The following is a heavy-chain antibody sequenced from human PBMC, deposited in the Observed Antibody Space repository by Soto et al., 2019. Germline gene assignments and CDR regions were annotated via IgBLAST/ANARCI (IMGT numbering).Heavy chain of an antibody. J-gene: IGHJ6*02. CDR2: INHSGST. Sequence: SETLSLTCAVYGGSFSGYYWSWIRQPPGKGLEWIGEINHSGSTNYNPSLKSRVTISVDTSKNQFSLKLSSVTAADTAVYYCARGYSGYDRDRWYRYYYYYGMAVWGQWTKVTVSS. CDR1: GGSFSGYY. D-gene: IGHD5-12*01. CDR3: ARGYSGYDRDRWYRYYYYYGMAV. V-gene: IGHV4-34*01.